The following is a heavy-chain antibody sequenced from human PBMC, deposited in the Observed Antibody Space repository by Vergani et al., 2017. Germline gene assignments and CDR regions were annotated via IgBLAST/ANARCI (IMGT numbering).Heavy chain of an antibody. CDR2: IYWNDDK. V-gene: IGHV2-5*01. J-gene: IGHJ5*02. D-gene: IGHD3-16*01. Sequence: QITLKESGPTLVKPTQTLTLTCTFSGFSLSTSGVGVGWIRQPPGKALEWLALIYWNDDKRYSPSLKSRLTITKDTSTNQVVLTMTNMDPVDTATYYCAHRRRPTQGGWFDPWGQGTLVTVSS. CDR1: GFSLSTSGVG. CDR3: AHRRRPTQGGWFDP.